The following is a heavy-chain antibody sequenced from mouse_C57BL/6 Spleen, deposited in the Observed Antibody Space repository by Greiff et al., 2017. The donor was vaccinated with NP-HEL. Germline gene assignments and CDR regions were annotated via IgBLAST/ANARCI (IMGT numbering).Heavy chain of an antibody. V-gene: IGHV1-26*01. Sequence: EVQLQQSGPELVKPGASVKISCKASGYTFTDYYMNWVKQSHGKSLEWIGDINPNNGGTSYNQKFKGKATLTVDKSSSTAYMELRSLTSEDSAVYYCARCGGQLRRCGAMDYWGQGTSVTVSS. D-gene: IGHD3-2*02. J-gene: IGHJ4*01. CDR1: GYTFTDYY. CDR3: ARCGGQLRRCGAMDY. CDR2: INPNNGGT.